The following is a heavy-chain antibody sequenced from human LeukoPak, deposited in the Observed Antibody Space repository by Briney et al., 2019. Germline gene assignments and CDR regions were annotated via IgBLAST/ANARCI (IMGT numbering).Heavy chain of an antibody. D-gene: IGHD7-27*01. J-gene: IGHJ4*02. CDR3: SRESRTTGANYFDL. CDR2: ISSSGNTY. V-gene: IGHV3-48*03. Sequence: GGSLRLSCAASGFTLSGYEVNWVRQAPGKGLGWLSYISSSGNTYYYADSVKGRFTISRDNAKNLLYLQMNSLRADDTAIYYCSRESRTTGANYFDLWGQGTLVTVSS. CDR1: GFTLSGYE.